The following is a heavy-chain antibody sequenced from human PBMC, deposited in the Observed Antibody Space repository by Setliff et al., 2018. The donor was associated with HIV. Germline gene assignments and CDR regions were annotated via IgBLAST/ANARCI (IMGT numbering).Heavy chain of an antibody. V-gene: IGHV4-61*09. CDR3: ARKKTVTTPYYFDY. D-gene: IGHD4-17*01. CDR1: GGSISSGSYY. CDR2: IHTTGTT. Sequence: SETLSLTCTVSGGSISSGSYYWSWIRQPAGEGLEWIGQIHTTGTTNCNPSLKSRVTISVDTSISTAYMELSSLRSEDTAVYYCARKKTVTTPYYFDYWGQGTLVTVSS. J-gene: IGHJ4*02.